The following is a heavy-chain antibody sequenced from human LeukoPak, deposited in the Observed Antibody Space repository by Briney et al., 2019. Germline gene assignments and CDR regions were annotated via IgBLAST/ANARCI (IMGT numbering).Heavy chain of an antibody. D-gene: IGHD1-26*01. J-gene: IGHJ4*02. CDR1: GFTFSSYA. V-gene: IGHV3-23*01. Sequence: GGSLRLSCAASGFTFSSYAMSWVRQAPGKGLEWVSAISGSGGSTYYADSVKGRFTISRDNSKNTLYLQMNSLRAEDTAVYYCANGGAQWELPGISFDYWGQGTLVTVSS. CDR3: ANGGAQWELPGISFDY. CDR2: ISGSGGST.